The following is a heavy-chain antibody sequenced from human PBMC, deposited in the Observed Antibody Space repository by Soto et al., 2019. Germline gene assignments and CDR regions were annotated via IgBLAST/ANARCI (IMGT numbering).Heavy chain of an antibody. CDR1: GFTFSSYA. V-gene: IGHV3-23*01. D-gene: IGHD4-17*01. CDR3: AKNFGDYFVSPLSY. J-gene: IGHJ4*02. Sequence: GGSLRLSCAASGFTFSSYAMSWVRQAPGKGLEWVSAISGSGGSTYYADSVKGRFTISRDNSKNTLYLQMNSLRAEDTAVYYCAKNFGDYFVSPLSYWGQGTLVTVSS. CDR2: ISGSGGST.